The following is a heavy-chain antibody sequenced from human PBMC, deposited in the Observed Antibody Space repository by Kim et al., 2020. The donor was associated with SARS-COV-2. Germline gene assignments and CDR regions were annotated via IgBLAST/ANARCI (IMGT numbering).Heavy chain of an antibody. J-gene: IGHJ4*02. V-gene: IGHV3-23*03. Sequence: VRGRFTNSRDNSKSQLYLNMNSLRAEDTAVYYCAKSRDVIVATGGHDYWGQGTLVTVSS. CDR3: AKSRDVIVATGGHDY. D-gene: IGHD5-12*01.